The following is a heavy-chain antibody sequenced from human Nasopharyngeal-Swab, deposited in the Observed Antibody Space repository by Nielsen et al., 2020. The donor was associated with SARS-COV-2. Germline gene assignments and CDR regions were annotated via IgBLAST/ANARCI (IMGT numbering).Heavy chain of an antibody. J-gene: IGHJ4*02. V-gene: IGHV3-74*01. CDR1: GFTFSSYA. D-gene: IGHD3-10*01. CDR3: ARDRLWFGELADY. Sequence: GESLKISCAASGFTFSSYAMHWVRQAPGKGLEWVSRINSDGSSTSYADSVKGRFTISRDNAKNTLYLQMNSLRAEDTAVYYCARDRLWFGELADYWGQGTLVTVSS. CDR2: INSDGSST.